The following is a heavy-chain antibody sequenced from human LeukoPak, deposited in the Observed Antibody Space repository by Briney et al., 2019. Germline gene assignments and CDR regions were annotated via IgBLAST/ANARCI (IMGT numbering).Heavy chain of an antibody. CDR2: IYYSGST. V-gene: IGHV4-31*03. CDR1: GGSISSGGYY. CDR3: ARFAYCGGHCWYYFDY. J-gene: IGHJ4*02. Sequence: SQTLSLTCTVSGGSISSGGYYWSWIRQHPGKGLEWIGYIYYSGSTYCNPSLKSRVTISVDTSKNQFSLKLSSVTAADTAVYYCARFAYCGGHCWYYFDYWGQGTLVTVSS. D-gene: IGHD2-21*02.